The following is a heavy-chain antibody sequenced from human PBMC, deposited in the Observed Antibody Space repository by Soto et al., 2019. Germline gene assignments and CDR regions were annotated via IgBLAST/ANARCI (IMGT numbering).Heavy chain of an antibody. CDR1: GFTFSNYA. J-gene: IGHJ4*02. Sequence: GGSLRLSCSASGFTFSNYAMSLVLQAPGKGLEWVSAISAAANTYYANSVKGRFTISRDNSKNTLSLQMDSLRAEDTAVYYCAKQVRDGTSSPYIFDYWGQGSLVTSPQ. D-gene: IGHD6-6*01. CDR2: ISAAANT. CDR3: AKQVRDGTSSPYIFDY. V-gene: IGHV3-23*01.